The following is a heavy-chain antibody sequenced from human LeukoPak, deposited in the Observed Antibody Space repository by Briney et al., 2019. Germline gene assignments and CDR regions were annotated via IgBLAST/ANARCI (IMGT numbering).Heavy chain of an antibody. CDR2: ISYDGSNK. Sequence: GGSLRLSCAASGFSFSSYGMHWVRQTPAKGLEWVAVISYDGSNKYYADSVKGRFTISRDNSKSTLYLQMNSLRAEDTAVYYCARARDGYSSARTDYWGQGTLVTVSS. V-gene: IGHV3-30*05. CDR1: GFSFSSYG. CDR3: ARARDGYSSARTDY. D-gene: IGHD5-24*01. J-gene: IGHJ4*02.